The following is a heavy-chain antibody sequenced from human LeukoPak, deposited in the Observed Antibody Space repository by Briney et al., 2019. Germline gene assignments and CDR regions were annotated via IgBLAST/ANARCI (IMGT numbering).Heavy chain of an antibody. CDR3: AKQPNFYGSGSYYFDY. V-gene: IGHV3-23*01. D-gene: IGHD3-10*01. CDR2: ISGSGGST. CDR1: GFAFSSYA. Sequence: GGSLRLSCAASGFAFSSYAMSWVRPAPGKGREWVSAISGSGGSTYYADSVKGRFTISRDNSKNTLYLQMNSLRAEDTAVYYCAKQPNFYGSGSYYFDYWGQGTLVTVSS. J-gene: IGHJ4*02.